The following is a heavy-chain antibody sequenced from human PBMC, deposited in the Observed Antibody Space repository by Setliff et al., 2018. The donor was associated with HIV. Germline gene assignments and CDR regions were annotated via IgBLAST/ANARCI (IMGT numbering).Heavy chain of an antibody. CDR1: GASISGYY. D-gene: IGHD3-3*01. V-gene: IGHV4-39*01. Sequence: SETPSLTCTVSGASISGYYWGWIRQPPGKGLEWIGSIHFSGSTWYTQSLKSRVTIWVDTSKNQFSLKVNSVTAADTAVYYCVRPSLGIGGGSIFHNWGQGTLVTVSS. J-gene: IGHJ4*02. CDR2: IHFSGST. CDR3: VRPSLGIGGGSIFHN.